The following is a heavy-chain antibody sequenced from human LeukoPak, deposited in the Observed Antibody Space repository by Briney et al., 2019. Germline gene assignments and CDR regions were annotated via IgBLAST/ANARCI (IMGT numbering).Heavy chain of an antibody. CDR2: IYYSGST. V-gene: IGHV4-39*07. CDR3: ARGVSSSWYYFDY. CDR1: GSTFSSYW. J-gene: IGHJ4*02. D-gene: IGHD6-13*01. Sequence: GSLRLSCAASGSTFSSYWMSWVRQAPGKGLEWIGSIYYSGSTYYNPSLKSRVTISVDTSKNQFSLKLSSVTAADTAVYYCARGVSSSWYYFDYWGQGTLVTVSS.